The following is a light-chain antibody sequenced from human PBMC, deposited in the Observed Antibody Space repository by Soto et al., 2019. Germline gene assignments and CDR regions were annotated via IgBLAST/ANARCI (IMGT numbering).Light chain of an antibody. CDR1: QSVSSSY. J-gene: IGKJ1*01. Sequence: EIVLTQSPGTLSLSPGERATLSCRASQSVSSSYLAGYQQKPGQSPRLLIYGASSRATGIPDRFSGSGSGTDFTLIISRLEPGDFAVYYCQQYGSSQTFGQGTKVEIK. CDR2: GAS. CDR3: QQYGSSQT. V-gene: IGKV3-20*01.